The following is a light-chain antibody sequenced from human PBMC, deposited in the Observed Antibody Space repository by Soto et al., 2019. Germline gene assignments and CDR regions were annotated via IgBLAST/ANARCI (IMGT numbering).Light chain of an antibody. CDR3: QQRSNWPIT. V-gene: IGKV3-11*01. CDR1: QSVSTY. J-gene: IGKJ5*01. CDR2: DAS. Sequence: EIVLKQSPVTLSLSPGERATLSCRASQSVSTYLAWYQQKPGQAPRLLIYDASNRATGIPARFSGSGSGTDFTLIIVSLEPEDFAVYYCQQRSNWPITFGQGTRLEIK.